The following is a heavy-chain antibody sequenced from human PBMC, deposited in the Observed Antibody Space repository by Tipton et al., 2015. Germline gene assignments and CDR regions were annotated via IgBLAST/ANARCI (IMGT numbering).Heavy chain of an antibody. CDR2: TRYSGST. D-gene: IGHD3-10*01. V-gene: IGHV4-59*01. J-gene: IGHJ6*02. CDR3: ARDGGVKTTTNMVRGIVVDHSYYYGVDV. Sequence: TLSLTCTVSGGSISGYYWSWIRQPPGKGLEWIGHTRYSGSTKYNPSLQSRVTISLDTSKNQFSLKLTSATAADSAVYYCARDGGVKTTTNMVRGIVVDHSYYYGVDVWGQGTTVTASS. CDR1: GGSISGYY.